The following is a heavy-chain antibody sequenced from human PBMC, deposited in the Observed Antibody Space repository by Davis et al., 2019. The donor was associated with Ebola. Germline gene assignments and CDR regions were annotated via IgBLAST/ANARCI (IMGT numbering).Heavy chain of an antibody. CDR1: GFTFSSYG. J-gene: IGHJ4*02. CDR2: IWYDGSNK. CDR3: AKGIVVVPTTTLRYFFDS. D-gene: IGHD2-2*01. V-gene: IGHV3-33*06. Sequence: GESLKISCAASGFTFSSYGMHWVRQAPGKGLEWVAVIWYDGSNKYYADSVKGRFTISRDNSKNTLYLQMNSLRAEDTAVYYCAKGIVVVPTTTLRYFFDSWGQGTLVTVST.